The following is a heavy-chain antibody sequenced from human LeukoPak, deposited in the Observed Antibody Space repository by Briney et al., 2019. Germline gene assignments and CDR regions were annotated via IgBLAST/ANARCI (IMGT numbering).Heavy chain of an antibody. V-gene: IGHV3-48*01. D-gene: IGHD1-26*01. CDR1: GFTFSSYS. CDR3: AKHPVGATYYMDV. CDR2: ISSSSSTI. J-gene: IGHJ6*03. Sequence: GGSLRLSCAASGFTFSSYSMNWVRQAPGKGLEWVSYISSSSSTIYYADSVKGRFTISRDNAKNSLYLQMNSLRAEDTAVYYCAKHPVGATYYMDVWGKGTTVTIPS.